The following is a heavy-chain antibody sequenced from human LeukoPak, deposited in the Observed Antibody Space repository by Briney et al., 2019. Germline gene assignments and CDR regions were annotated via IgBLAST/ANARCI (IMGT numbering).Heavy chain of an antibody. V-gene: IGHV3-33*06. CDR3: AKDGGGYGDRGYFDY. CDR2: IWYDGSNK. D-gene: IGHD4-17*01. J-gene: IGHJ4*02. CDR1: GFTFSSYG. Sequence: PGRSLRLSCAASGFTFSSYGMHWVRQAPGKGLEWVAVIWYDGSNKYYADSVKGRFTISRDNSKNTLYLQMNSLRAEDTAVYYCAKDGGGYGDRGYFDYWGQGTLVTVSS.